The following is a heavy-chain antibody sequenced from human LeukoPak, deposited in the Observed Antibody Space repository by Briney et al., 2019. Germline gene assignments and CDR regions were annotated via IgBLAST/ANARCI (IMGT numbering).Heavy chain of an antibody. CDR1: VFTFTSSA. CDR2: IVVGRGNT. J-gene: IGHJ6*03. D-gene: IGHD6-13*01. V-gene: IGHV1-58*02. Sequence: SVEVPCKASVFTFTSSAMQWVRQARGQRLEWIGWIVVGRGNTNYAQKFQERVTITRDMSTSTAYMELSSMSSQDTAVYYCAAGVAAAYLVPVYYYMDVWGKGTTVTVSS. CDR3: AAGVAAAYLVPVYYYMDV.